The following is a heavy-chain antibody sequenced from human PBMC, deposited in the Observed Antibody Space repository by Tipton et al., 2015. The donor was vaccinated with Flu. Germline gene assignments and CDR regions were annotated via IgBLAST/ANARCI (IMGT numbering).Heavy chain of an antibody. V-gene: IGHV3-74*01. CDR1: EFIFSTYW. Sequence: SLRLSCAASEFIFSTYWMHWVRQAPGKGLEWVSRINTDGSSTTYADSVKGRFSMSRDNAKDTLYLQMNSLRAEDTAVYYCAREGGYGGTDTCYKYFQDWGQGTLVTVSS. D-gene: IGHD2-15*01. CDR2: INTDGSST. J-gene: IGHJ1*01. CDR3: AREGGYGGTDTCYKYFQD.